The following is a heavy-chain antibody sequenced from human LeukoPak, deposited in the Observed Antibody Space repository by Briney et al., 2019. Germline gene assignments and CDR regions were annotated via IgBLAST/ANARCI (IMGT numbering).Heavy chain of an antibody. Sequence: TGGSLRLSCAASGFTFSSYWMSWVRQAPGKGLEWVANIKQDGSEKYYVDSVKGRFTISRDNAKNSLYLQMNSLRAEDTAVYYCARGRRWAAAAILYWGQGTLVTVSS. CDR1: GFTFSSYW. V-gene: IGHV3-7*01. D-gene: IGHD6-13*01. J-gene: IGHJ4*02. CDR2: IKQDGSEK. CDR3: ARGRRWAAAAILY.